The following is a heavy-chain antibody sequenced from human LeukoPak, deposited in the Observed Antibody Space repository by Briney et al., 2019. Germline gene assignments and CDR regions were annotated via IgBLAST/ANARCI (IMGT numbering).Heavy chain of an antibody. CDR1: GYTFTSYG. V-gene: IGHV1-18*01. Sequence: ASVKVTCKASGYTFTSYGISWVRQAPGQGLEWMGWISAYNGNTNYAQKLQGGVTMTTDTSTSTAYMELRSLRSDDTAVYYCARGPVYHSSDYPRPVPFDYWGQGTLVTVSS. J-gene: IGHJ4*02. CDR2: ISAYNGNT. D-gene: IGHD3-22*01. CDR3: ARGPVYHSSDYPRPVPFDY.